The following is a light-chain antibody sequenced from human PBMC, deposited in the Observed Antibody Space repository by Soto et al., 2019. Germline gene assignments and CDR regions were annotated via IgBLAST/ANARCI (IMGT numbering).Light chain of an antibody. V-gene: IGLV2-14*01. Sequence: QSALTQPRSVSGSPGQSVTISCTGTSRDIGGYNFVSWYQQHPGQAPKLMIYEVTNRPSGVSNRFSGSKSDNTASLTISGLLAEDEADYYCSSYTTNLALYVFGTGTKLTVL. CDR1: SRDIGGYNF. J-gene: IGLJ1*01. CDR2: EVT. CDR3: SSYTTNLALYV.